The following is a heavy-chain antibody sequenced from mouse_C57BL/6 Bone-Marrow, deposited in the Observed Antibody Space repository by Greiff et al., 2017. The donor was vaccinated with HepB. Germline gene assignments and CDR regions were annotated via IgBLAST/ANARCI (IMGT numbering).Heavy chain of an antibody. Sequence: EVKVVESGGGLVQPGGSLKLSCAASGFTFSDYYMYWVRQTPEKRLEWVAYISNGGGSTYYPDTVKGRFTISRDNAKNTLYLQMSRLKSEDTAMYYCARPSWFAYWGQGTLVTVSA. CDR2: ISNGGGST. J-gene: IGHJ3*01. CDR3: ARPSWFAY. V-gene: IGHV5-12*01. CDR1: GFTFSDYY.